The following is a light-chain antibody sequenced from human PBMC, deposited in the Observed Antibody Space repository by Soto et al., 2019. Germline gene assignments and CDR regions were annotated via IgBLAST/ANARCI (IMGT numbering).Light chain of an antibody. CDR2: DAS. V-gene: IGKV1-33*01. J-gene: IGKJ3*01. CDR1: QDISTY. CDR3: QQYDVLPPFT. Sequence: GDRVTIPCRASQDISTYLNWYQQKPGKAPKLLIYDASSLETGVPSRFSGRGSGTDFTFTISSLQPEDIATYYCQQYDVLPPFTFGPGTKVELK.